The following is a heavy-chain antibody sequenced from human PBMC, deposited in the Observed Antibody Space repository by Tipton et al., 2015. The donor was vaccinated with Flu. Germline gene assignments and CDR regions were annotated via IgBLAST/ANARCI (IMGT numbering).Heavy chain of an antibody. V-gene: IGHV1-46*01. D-gene: IGHD3-9*01. Sequence: QLVQSGAEVKKPGASVKVSCKASGYTFTSYYIHWVRQAPGQGLEWMGTINPSGGSTSYAQNFQGRVTMTRDTSTSTVYMEVSSLRSEDTAAYYCARPSSVDYDMLTGRYFHYGMDVWGQGTAVTVSS. CDR3: ARPSSVDYDMLTGRYFHYGMDV. CDR1: GYTFTSYY. J-gene: IGHJ6*02. CDR2: INPSGGST.